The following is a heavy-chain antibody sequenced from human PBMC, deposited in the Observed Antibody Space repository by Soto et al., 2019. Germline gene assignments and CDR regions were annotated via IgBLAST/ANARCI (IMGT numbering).Heavy chain of an antibody. CDR1: GFSLSTSAVG. CDR3: AHKKGDDSSTWYNVPFDI. J-gene: IGHJ3*02. V-gene: IGHV2-5*02. CDR2: IYWDDDK. D-gene: IGHD6-13*01. Sequence: QITLKESGPTLVKPTQTLTLTCTFSGFSLSTSAVGVGWIRQPPGKALEYLALIYWDDDKRYSPSLKSRLTVSTDTSKNQVVLTMTNMDPVDTATYYCAHKKGDDSSTWYNVPFDIWGQGTMVTVSS.